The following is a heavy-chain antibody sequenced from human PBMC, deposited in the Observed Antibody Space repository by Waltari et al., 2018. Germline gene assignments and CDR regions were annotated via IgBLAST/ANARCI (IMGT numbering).Heavy chain of an antibody. CDR1: GGSISSSSYY. CDR2: IYYRWRT. V-gene: IGHV4-39*07. CDR3: GRAGVWFDP. J-gene: IGHJ5*02. D-gene: IGHD3-10*01. Sequence: QLQLQESGPGLVKPSETLSLTCTVSGGSISSSSYYWGWIRQPPGKGLEWIGGIYYRWRTYYKPALKERVTISVDKSKDQVPLEVGSGAGAGTAVDYCGRAGVWFDPWGQGTLVTVSS.